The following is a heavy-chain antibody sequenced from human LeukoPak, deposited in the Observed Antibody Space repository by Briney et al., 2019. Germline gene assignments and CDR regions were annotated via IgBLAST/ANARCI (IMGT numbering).Heavy chain of an antibody. D-gene: IGHD3-3*01. CDR2: IIPIFGTT. Sequence: ASVKVACKAVRGPFSSYGISWLRQAPGQGLEWMGGIIPIFGTTNYAQKFQGRVTISADESTTTAYMELTSLRSEDTAVYYCAKGAPPKAWYYDFWSGYPYYYYYMDVWGKGTTVTVSS. V-gene: IGHV1-69*13. J-gene: IGHJ6*03. CDR3: AKGAPPKAWYYDFWSGYPYYYYYMDV. CDR1: RGPFSSYG.